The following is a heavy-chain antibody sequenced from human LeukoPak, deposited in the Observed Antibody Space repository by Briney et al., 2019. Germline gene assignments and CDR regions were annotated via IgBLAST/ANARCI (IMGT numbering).Heavy chain of an antibody. CDR2: INPNSGGT. V-gene: IGHV1-2*02. CDR1: GYTFTSYD. Sequence: ASVKVSCKASGYTFTSYDINWVRQATGQGLEWMGWINPNSGGTNYAQKFQGRVTMTRDTSISTAYMELSRLRSDDTAVYYCARKKQYAPYDYWGQGILVTVSS. D-gene: IGHD1/OR15-1a*01. J-gene: IGHJ4*02. CDR3: ARKKQYAPYDY.